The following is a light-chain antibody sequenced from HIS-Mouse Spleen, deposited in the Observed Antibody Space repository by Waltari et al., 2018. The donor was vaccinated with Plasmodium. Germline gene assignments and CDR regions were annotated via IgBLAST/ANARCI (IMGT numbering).Light chain of an antibody. CDR1: QSVSSN. V-gene: IGKV3-15*01. J-gene: IGKJ3*01. Sequence: EIVMTQSPATLSVSPGERATLSCRASQSVSSNLAWYQQKPGQGPRLLIYGASTRATGSPARFSGSGSGTEFTLTISSLQSEDFAVYYCQQYNNWSFTFGPGTKVDIK. CDR3: QQYNNWSFT. CDR2: GAS.